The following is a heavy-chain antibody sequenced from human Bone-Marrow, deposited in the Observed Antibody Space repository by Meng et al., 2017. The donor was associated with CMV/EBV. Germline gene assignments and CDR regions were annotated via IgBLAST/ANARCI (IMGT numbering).Heavy chain of an antibody. CDR1: GFTFGTYW. CDR2: MKQGGSQK. CDR3: AGIGVGTGSCYYYGMDV. D-gene: IGHD3-3*01. J-gene: IGHJ6*02. V-gene: IGHV3-7*01. Sequence: GESLKISCTASGFTFGTYWMRGVRQAPGKGLEWVANMKQGGSQKYYADSAKGRFTISRDNAKNSLYLQMNSLRVEDTAVYYCAGIGVGTGSCYYYGMDVWGQGTTVTVSS.